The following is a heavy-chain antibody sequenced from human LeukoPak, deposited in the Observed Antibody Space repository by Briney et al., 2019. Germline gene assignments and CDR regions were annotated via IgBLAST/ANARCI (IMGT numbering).Heavy chain of an antibody. CDR1: GFTFSTYS. D-gene: IGHD3-3*01. J-gene: IGHJ6*02. Sequence: GGSLRLSCAASGFTFSTYSMNWVRQAPGKGLEWVSSISSDSNHRFYADSLKGRFTISRDNAKNSLYLQLVSLRAEDTAVYYCARVAFGLYVTDVWGQGTTVAVSS. CDR3: ARVAFGLYVTDV. CDR2: ISSDSNHR. V-gene: IGHV3-21*01.